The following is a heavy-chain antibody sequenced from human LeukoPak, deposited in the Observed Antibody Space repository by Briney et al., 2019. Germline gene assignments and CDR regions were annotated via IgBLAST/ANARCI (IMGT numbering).Heavy chain of an antibody. D-gene: IGHD4-23*01. Sequence: PGGSLRLSCAASGFTFSNYNMNWVRQAPGKAMEWVSSITSSGTYIFYADSVKGRFTISRDNAKNSLYLQMNSLRAEDTAVYYCARAPYGGNDYWGQGTLVTVSS. CDR2: ITSSGTYI. CDR1: GFTFSNYN. V-gene: IGHV3-21*01. J-gene: IGHJ4*02. CDR3: ARAPYGGNDY.